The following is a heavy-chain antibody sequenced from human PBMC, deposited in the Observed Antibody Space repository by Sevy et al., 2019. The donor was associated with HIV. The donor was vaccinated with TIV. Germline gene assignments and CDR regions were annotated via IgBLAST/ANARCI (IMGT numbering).Heavy chain of an antibody. CDR3: AKGDSGSYSFFDY. CDR2: FSGSGRST. Sequence: GGSLRLSCAASGFTFSSYPMRWVRQAPGKGLEWVSAFSGSGRSTYYVASLKGRFTISSDTSKNTLYLQMNSLGAEDTAVDYCAKGDSGSYSFFDYWGQGTLVTVSS. J-gene: IGHJ4*02. CDR1: GFTFSSYP. V-gene: IGHV3-23*01. D-gene: IGHD1-26*01.